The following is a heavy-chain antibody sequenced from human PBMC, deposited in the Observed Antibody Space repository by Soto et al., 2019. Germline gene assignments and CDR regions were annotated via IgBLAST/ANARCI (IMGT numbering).Heavy chain of an antibody. V-gene: IGHV3-13*01. CDR2: IGTAGDT. CDR1: GFTFSSYD. J-gene: IGHJ5*02. D-gene: IGHD1-26*01. Sequence: GGSLRLSCASSGFTFSSYDMHWVRQATGKGLEWVSAIGTAGDTYYPGSVKGRFTISRENAKNSLYLQMNSLRAEDTAVYYCARSPIVGATLWFDPWGQGTLVTVSS. CDR3: ARSPIVGATLWFDP.